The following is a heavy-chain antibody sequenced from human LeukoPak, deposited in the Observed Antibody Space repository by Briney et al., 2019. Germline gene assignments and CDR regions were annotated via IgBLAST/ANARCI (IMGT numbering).Heavy chain of an antibody. V-gene: IGHV1-69*04. J-gene: IGHJ4*02. D-gene: IGHD2-2*01. Sequence: SVKVSCKASGYTFTSYGISWVRQAPGQGLEWMGRIIPILGIANYAQKFQGRVTITADKSTSTAYMELSSLRSEDTAVYYCARADIVVVPAPYDSGYLDYWGQGTLVTVSS. CDR1: GYTFTSYG. CDR2: IIPILGIA. CDR3: ARADIVVVPAPYDSGYLDY.